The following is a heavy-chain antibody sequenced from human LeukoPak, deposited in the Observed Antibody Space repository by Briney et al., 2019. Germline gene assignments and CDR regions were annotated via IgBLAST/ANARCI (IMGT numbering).Heavy chain of an antibody. V-gene: IGHV4-4*02. D-gene: IGHD1-26*01. CDR3: ARGQGSGSSWAFDY. CDR1: GGSISSSNW. CDR2: IYHSGSA. Sequence: SETLSLTCAVSGGSISSSNWWSWVRQPPGKGLEWIGEIYHSGSANYNPSLKSRVTISVDKSKNQFSLRLSSVTAADTAVYYCARGQGSGSSWAFDYWGQGTLVTVSS. J-gene: IGHJ4*02.